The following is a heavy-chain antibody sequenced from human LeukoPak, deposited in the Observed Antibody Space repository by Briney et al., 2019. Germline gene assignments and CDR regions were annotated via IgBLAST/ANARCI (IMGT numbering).Heavy chain of an antibody. CDR3: ARDGEPGIAAAGTIGFDY. Sequence: GGSLRLSCAASGFTFSSYGMHWVRQAPGKGLEWVAFIRYDGSNKYYADSVKGRFTISRDNSKNTLYLQMNSLRAEDTAVYYCARDGEPGIAAAGTIGFDYWGQGTLVTVSS. CDR2: IRYDGSNK. J-gene: IGHJ4*02. D-gene: IGHD6-13*01. CDR1: GFTFSSYG. V-gene: IGHV3-30*02.